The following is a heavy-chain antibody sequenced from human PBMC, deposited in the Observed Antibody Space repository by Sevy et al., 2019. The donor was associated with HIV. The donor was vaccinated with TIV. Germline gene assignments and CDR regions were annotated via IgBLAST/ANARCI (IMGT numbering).Heavy chain of an antibody. V-gene: IGHV1-2*02. CDR2: INPNSGGT. CDR1: GYTFTGYY. Sequence: ASVKVSCKASGYTFTGYYMHWVRQAPGQGLEWMGWINPNSGGTNYAQKFQGRVIMTRDTSISTAYMELSRLRSDDTAVYYGATQPRVVGVIQGGGGGHWGQGTLVTVSS. CDR3: ATQPRVVGVIQGGGGGH. J-gene: IGHJ4*02. D-gene: IGHD3-22*01.